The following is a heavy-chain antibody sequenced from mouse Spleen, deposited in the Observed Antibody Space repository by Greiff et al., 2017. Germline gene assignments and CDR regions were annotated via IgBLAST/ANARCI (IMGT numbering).Heavy chain of an antibody. CDR2: INPNNGGT. Sequence: LVESGAELVKPGASVKLSCKASGYTFTSYYMYWVKQRPGQGLEWIGEINPNNGGTSYNQKFKGKATLTVDKSSSTAYMELRSLTSEDSAVYYCARNDGKGFDYWGQGTTLTVSS. V-gene: IGHV1-53*01. CDR3: ARNDGKGFDY. D-gene: IGHD2-1*01. J-gene: IGHJ2*01. CDR1: GYTFTSYY.